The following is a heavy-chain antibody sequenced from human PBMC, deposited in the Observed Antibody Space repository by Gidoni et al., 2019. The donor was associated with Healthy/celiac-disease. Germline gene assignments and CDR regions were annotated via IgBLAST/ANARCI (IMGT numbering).Heavy chain of an antibody. CDR1: GFTFISYG. CDR2: IRYDGSNK. J-gene: IGHJ6*02. CDR3: AKRLSGGIMPSGMDV. V-gene: IGHV3-30*02. Sequence: QVQLVESGGGVVQPGGSLRLSCAASGFTFISYGMHWVRQAPGKGLEWVAFIRYDGSNKYYADSVKGRFTISRDNSKNTLYLQMNSLRAEDTAVYYCAKRLSGGIMPSGMDVWGQGTTVTVSS. D-gene: IGHD6-25*01.